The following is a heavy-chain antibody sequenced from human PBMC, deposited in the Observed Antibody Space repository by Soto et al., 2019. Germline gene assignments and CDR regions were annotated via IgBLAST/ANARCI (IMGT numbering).Heavy chain of an antibody. Sequence: SETLSLTCTVSGGSISSSSYYWGWIRQPPGKGLEWIGSIYYSGSTYYNPSLKSRVTISVDTSKNQFSLKLSSVTAADTAVYYCARSPYYYGSGSYWDYWGQGTLVTVSS. CDR1: GGSISSSSYY. D-gene: IGHD3-10*01. CDR2: IYYSGST. J-gene: IGHJ4*02. V-gene: IGHV4-39*01. CDR3: ARSPYYYGSGSYWDY.